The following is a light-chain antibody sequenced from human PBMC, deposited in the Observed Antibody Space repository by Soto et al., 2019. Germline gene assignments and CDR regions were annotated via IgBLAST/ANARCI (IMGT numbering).Light chain of an antibody. CDR2: DVS. J-gene: IGLJ1*01. Sequence: LAQPASVSGSPGQSITISCTGTSSDVGRYNYVSWFQQHPGKAPKLLIYDVSNWPSGVSDRFSGSKSGNTASLTISGLQAEYEADYYCSSFTTSSTFVFGTGTKVTVL. CDR1: SSDVGRYNY. V-gene: IGLV2-14*01. CDR3: SSFTTSSTFV.